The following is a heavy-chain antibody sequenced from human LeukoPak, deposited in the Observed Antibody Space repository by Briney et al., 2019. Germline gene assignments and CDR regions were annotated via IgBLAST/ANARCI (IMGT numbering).Heavy chain of an antibody. CDR2: ISAGGAT. V-gene: IGHV3-23*01. Sequence: GGSLRLSCAASGFSFSTYAMSWVRQSPGRGLQGVSAISAGGATYYADSVKGRFTISRDNSKSTLYLQMNSLRADDTAFYYCAKIPTGRREEWFDPWGQGTLVTVSS. CDR1: GFSFSTYA. CDR3: AKIPTGRREEWFDP. J-gene: IGHJ5*02. D-gene: IGHD1-26*01.